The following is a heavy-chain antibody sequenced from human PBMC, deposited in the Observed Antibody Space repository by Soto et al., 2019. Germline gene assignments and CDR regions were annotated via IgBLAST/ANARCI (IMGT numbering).Heavy chain of an antibody. V-gene: IGHV3-11*01. CDR2: IGRSGDPI. J-gene: IGHJ4*02. Sequence: GGSLRLSCAASGFSFSDYYMSWIRQAPGKGLEWISHIGRSGDPIYYADSVKGRFSISRDDATNSLYLQMSSLRAEDTAVYYCARPTRIVGATADYWGQGTLVTVSS. CDR3: ARPTRIVGATADY. CDR1: GFSFSDYY. D-gene: IGHD1-26*01.